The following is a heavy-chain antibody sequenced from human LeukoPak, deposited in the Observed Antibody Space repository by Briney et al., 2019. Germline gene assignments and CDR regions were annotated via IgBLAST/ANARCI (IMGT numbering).Heavy chain of an antibody. J-gene: IGHJ4*02. CDR2: IYYSRST. CDR1: GGSISSYY. D-gene: IGHD5-18*01. Sequence: SETLSLTSTVSGGSISSYYWSWIRQPPGKGLEWGGYIYYSRSTNDNPSLKSRVTISVATSTNQFSLKLSSVTAADTAVYYCARDRGQRRGRYSYAPELDYWGQGPLVTVSS. CDR3: ARDRGQRRGRYSYAPELDY. V-gene: IGHV4-59*01.